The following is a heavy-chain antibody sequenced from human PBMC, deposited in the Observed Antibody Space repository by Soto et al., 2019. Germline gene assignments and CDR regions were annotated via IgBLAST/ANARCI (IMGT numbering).Heavy chain of an antibody. J-gene: IGHJ5*02. V-gene: IGHV1-69*12. CDR1: GGTFSSYA. CDR3: ARVAWRVWFDP. Sequence: QVQLVQSGAEVKKPGSSVKVSCKASGGTFSSYAISWVRQAPGQGLEWMGGIIPIFGTANYAQKFQGRVTXTXXESTSPAYRELSRLRSEDTAVCCCARVAWRVWFDPWGQGTLVTVSS. CDR2: IIPIFGTA. D-gene: IGHD6-19*01.